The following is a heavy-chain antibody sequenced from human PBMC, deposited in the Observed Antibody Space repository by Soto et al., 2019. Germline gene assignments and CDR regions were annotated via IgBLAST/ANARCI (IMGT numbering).Heavy chain of an antibody. CDR1: GYTFTSYG. Sequence: ASVKVSCKASGYTFTSYGISWVRRAPGQGLEWMGWISAYNGNTKYAQRLQGRVTMTTDTSTSTAYMALRSLRSDDTAVYYCARGPGAVADGDAFDIWGQGTMVIVSS. CDR2: ISAYNGNT. J-gene: IGHJ3*02. D-gene: IGHD6-19*01. V-gene: IGHV1-18*01. CDR3: ARGPGAVADGDAFDI.